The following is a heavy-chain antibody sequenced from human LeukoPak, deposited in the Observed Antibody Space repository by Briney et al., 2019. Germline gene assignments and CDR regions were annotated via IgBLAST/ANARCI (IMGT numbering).Heavy chain of an antibody. Sequence: SETLSLTCTVSGGSISSYYWSWIRQPPGKGLEWIGCIYYSGSTNYNPSLKSRVTISVDTSKNQFSLKLSSVTAADTAVYYCARGSRRKYCSSTSCLDAFDIWGQGTMVTVSS. CDR1: GGSISSYY. CDR3: ARGSRRKYCSSTSCLDAFDI. CDR2: IYYSGST. J-gene: IGHJ3*02. V-gene: IGHV4-59*01. D-gene: IGHD2-2*01.